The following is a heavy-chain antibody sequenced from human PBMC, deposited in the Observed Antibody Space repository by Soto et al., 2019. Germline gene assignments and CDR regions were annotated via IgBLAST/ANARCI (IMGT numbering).Heavy chain of an antibody. D-gene: IGHD2-2*01. V-gene: IGHV3-21*01. CDR2: ISSSSSYI. Sequence: EVQLVESGGGLVKPGGSLRLSCAASGFTFSSYSMNWVRQAPGKGLEWVSSISSSSSYIYYADSVKGRFTISRDNAKTSLSLQMSSLRAEDTAVYYCARDNTMGYCSSTRCNYYYYGMDVWGQGTTVTVS. CDR3: ARDNTMGYCSSTRCNYYYYGMDV. J-gene: IGHJ6*02. CDR1: GFTFSSYS.